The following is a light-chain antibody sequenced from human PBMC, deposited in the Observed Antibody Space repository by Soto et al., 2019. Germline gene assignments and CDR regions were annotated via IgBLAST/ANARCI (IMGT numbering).Light chain of an antibody. J-gene: IGKJ1*01. CDR2: GAS. CDR1: KSIRHY. V-gene: IGKV1-5*01. CDR3: QRHKSYSRT. Sequence: DIQMTQSPPTLSASVGDRGTITFRSRKSIRHYMAWYLPMPGKSPNVLSYGASSLQSGVSLMFSGSGSWTEVTLSMSIVQPDDIATYFCQRHKSYSRTFGQEKKV.